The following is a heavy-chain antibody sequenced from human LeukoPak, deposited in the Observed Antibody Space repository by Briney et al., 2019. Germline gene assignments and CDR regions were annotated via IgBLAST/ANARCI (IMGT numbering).Heavy chain of an antibody. CDR2: VNHSGTT. CDR3: ARAYNGYDYP. D-gene: IGHD5-12*01. J-gene: IGHJ5*02. CDR1: GGSFTNYY. Sequence: SETLSLTCAVYGGSFTNYYWSWIRQPPGKGLGWVGEVNHSGTTNNNPSLKSRVTISVDTSKNQFSLKVTSVSAADTALYYCARAYNGYDYPWGQGTLVTVSS. V-gene: IGHV4-34*01.